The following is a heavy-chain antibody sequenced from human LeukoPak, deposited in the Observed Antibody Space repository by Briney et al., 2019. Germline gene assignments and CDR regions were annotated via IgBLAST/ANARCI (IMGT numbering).Heavy chain of an antibody. CDR3: AREVVELGALDY. CDR1: GYTFTGYY. D-gene: IGHD7-27*01. J-gene: IGHJ4*02. V-gene: IGHV1-2*02. Sequence: GASVKVSCKASGYTFTGYYMHWVRQAPGQGLEWMGWINPNSGGTNYAQKLQGRVTMTRDTSISTAYMELSRLRPDDTAVYYCAREVVELGALDYWGQGTLVTVSS. CDR2: INPNSGGT.